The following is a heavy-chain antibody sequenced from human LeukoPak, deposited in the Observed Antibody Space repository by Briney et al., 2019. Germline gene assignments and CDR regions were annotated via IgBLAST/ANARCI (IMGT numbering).Heavy chain of an antibody. D-gene: IGHD1-26*01. CDR3: TRRRPGGSYRDY. Sequence: GGSLRLSCAASGFIFSTFAMHWVRQTPGKGLEFVAAISANGRSTYYADSVKGRFTISRDNAKNSLFLQMNSLRAEDTAVYYCTRRRPGGSYRDYWGQGTLVTVSS. V-gene: IGHV3-64*02. CDR1: GFIFSTFA. CDR2: ISANGRST. J-gene: IGHJ4*02.